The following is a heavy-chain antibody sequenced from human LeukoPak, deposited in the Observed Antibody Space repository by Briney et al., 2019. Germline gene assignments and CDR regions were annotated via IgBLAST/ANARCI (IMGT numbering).Heavy chain of an antibody. CDR2: ISGSGGST. Sequence: GGSLRLSCAASGFTFSSHAMSWARQAPGKGLEWVSAISGSGGSTYYADSVKGRFTISRDNSKNTLYLQMNSLRAEDTALYYCAKDISGCSSTCCYWKNYYYYGMDVWGQGTTVTVSS. D-gene: IGHD2-2*01. V-gene: IGHV3-23*01. CDR1: GFTFSSHA. J-gene: IGHJ6*02. CDR3: AKDISGCSSTCCYWKNYYYYGMDV.